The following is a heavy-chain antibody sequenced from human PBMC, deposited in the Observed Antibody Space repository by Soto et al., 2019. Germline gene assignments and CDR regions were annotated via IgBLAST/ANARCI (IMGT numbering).Heavy chain of an antibody. CDR3: ARDRRGRAVAAHSDY. CDR2: ISAYNGNT. J-gene: IGHJ4*02. V-gene: IGHV1-18*01. D-gene: IGHD6-19*01. CDR1: GYTFTSYG. Sequence: ASVKVSCKASGYTFTSYGISWVRQAPGQGLEWMGWISAYNGNTNYAQKLQGRVTMTTDTSTSTAYMELRSLRSDDTAVYYCARDRRGRAVAAHSDYWGQGTLVTVSS.